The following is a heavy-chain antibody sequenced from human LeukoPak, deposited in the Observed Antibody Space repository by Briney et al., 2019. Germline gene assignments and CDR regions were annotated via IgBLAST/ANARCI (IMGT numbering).Heavy chain of an antibody. CDR1: GGSISSGDYY. V-gene: IGHV4-61*02. CDR3: ARDQSGIVGAFDY. CDR2: IYTSGST. Sequence: SETLSLTCTVSGGSISSGDYYWSWVRQPPGKGLEWIGRIYTSGSTNYNPSLKSRVTMSVDTSKNQFSLKLSSVTAADTAVYYCARDQSGIVGAFDYWGQGTLVTVSS. J-gene: IGHJ4*02. D-gene: IGHD1-26*01.